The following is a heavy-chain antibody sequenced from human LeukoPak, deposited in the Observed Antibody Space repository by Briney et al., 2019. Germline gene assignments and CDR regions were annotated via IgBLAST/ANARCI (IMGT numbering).Heavy chain of an antibody. D-gene: IGHD3-22*01. Sequence: GGSLRLSCAASGFTFSSYSMNWVRQAPGKGLEWVSSISSSSSYIFYADSMKGRFTISRDNAKNSLYLQMNSLRAEDTAVYYCARIGDSSGSWDYWGQGTLVTVSS. CDR3: ARIGDSSGSWDY. CDR1: GFTFSSYS. V-gene: IGHV3-21*01. J-gene: IGHJ4*02. CDR2: ISSSSSYI.